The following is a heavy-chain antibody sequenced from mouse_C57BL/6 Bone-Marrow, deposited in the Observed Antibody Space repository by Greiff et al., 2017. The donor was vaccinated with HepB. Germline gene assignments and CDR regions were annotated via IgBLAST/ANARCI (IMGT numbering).Heavy chain of an antibody. CDR2: IDPENGDT. V-gene: IGHV14-4*01. D-gene: IGHD1-1*01. J-gene: IGHJ4*01. CDR3: TRFTTVVARAMDY. CDR1: GFTIKDDY. Sequence: VQLQQSGAELVRPGASVKLSCTASGFTIKDDYMHWVKQRPEQGLEWIGWIDPENGDTEYASKFQGKATITADTYSNTAYLQLSSLTSEDTAVYYCTRFTTVVARAMDYWGQGTSVTVSS.